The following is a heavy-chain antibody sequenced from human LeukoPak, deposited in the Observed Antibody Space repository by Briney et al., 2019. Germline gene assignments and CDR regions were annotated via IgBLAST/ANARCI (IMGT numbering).Heavy chain of an antibody. CDR1: GFTFSSYW. CDR2: ISSDGSST. J-gene: IGHJ4*02. V-gene: IGHV3-74*01. CDR3: ARGYSGSYRVDY. D-gene: IGHD1-26*01. Sequence: GGSLRLSCAASGFTFSSYWMHWVRHAPGKGLVWVSRISSDGSSTTYADSVKGRFTISRDNAENTLYLQMNSLRAEDTAVYYCARGYSGSYRVDYWGQGTLVTVSS.